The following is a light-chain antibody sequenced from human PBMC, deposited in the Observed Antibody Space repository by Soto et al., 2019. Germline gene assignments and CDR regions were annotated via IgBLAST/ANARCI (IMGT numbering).Light chain of an antibody. CDR3: QQFDDSVT. V-gene: IGKV3-20*01. Sequence: EVVMTQSPGTLSLSPGERATLSCRASHSVSRTYLAWYQQKPGQAPRLLIXGASXRAXXTADRFSGSGSGTDFTLTISRLEPEDSAVYYCQQFDDSVTFGQGTRLEIK. CDR1: HSVSRTY. CDR2: GAS. J-gene: IGKJ5*01.